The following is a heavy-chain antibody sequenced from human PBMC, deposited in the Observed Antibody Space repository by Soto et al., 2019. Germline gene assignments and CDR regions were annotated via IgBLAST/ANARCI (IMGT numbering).Heavy chain of an antibody. CDR2: IYSGGST. V-gene: IGHV3-53*01. CDR1: GFTVSSNY. J-gene: IGHJ2*01. D-gene: IGHD5-12*01. Sequence: EVQLVESGGGLIQPGGSLRLSCAASGFTVSSNYMSWVRQAPGKGLEWVSVIYSGGSTYYADSVKGRFTISRDNSKNTLYLQMNSLRAEDTAVYYCARVQGEMATIRGYFDLWDRGTLVTVSS. CDR3: ARVQGEMATIRGYFDL.